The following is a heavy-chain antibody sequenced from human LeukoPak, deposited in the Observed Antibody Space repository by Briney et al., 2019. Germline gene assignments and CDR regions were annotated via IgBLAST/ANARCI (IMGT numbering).Heavy chain of an antibody. CDR2: INPNNGGT. CDR3: AKTGGYSYGYHWFDP. V-gene: IGHV1-2*02. CDR1: GYTFTGYY. Sequence: ASVKVSCKASGYTFTGYYMHWVRQAPGQGLEWMGWINPNNGGTNYAQKFQGRVTMTRDTSISTAYMELSRLRSDDTAAYYCAKTGGYSYGYHWFDPWGQGTLVTVSS. J-gene: IGHJ5*02. D-gene: IGHD5-18*01.